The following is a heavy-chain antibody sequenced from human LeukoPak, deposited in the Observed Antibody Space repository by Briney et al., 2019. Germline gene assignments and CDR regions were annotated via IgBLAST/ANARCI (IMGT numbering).Heavy chain of an antibody. Sequence: PGGSLRLSCAASGFSVSSNYVNWVRQAPGKGLEWVSAIYRGGSTYYADSVRGRFTISRDSSKNTLYLQMNSLRDEDTAVYYCARGRYAPGNYYIGDAFDLWGQGTMVTVSS. CDR2: IYRGGST. CDR3: ARGRYAPGNYYIGDAFDL. CDR1: GFSVSSNY. V-gene: IGHV3-53*01. J-gene: IGHJ3*01. D-gene: IGHD3-10*01.